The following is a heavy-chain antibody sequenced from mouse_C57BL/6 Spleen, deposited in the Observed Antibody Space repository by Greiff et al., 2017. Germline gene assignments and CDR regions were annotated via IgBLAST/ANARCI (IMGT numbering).Heavy chain of an antibody. CDR1: GYTFTSYW. V-gene: IGHV1-55*01. CDR3: ARWDYGSSWSLFDY. J-gene: IGHJ2*01. D-gene: IGHD1-1*01. CDR2: IYPGSGST. Sequence: QVQLQQPGAELVKPGASVKMSCKASGYTFTSYWITWVKQRPGQGLEWIGDIYPGSGSTNYNEKFKSKATLTVDTSSSTAYMQLSSLTSEDSAVYYCARWDYGSSWSLFDYWGQGTTLTVSS.